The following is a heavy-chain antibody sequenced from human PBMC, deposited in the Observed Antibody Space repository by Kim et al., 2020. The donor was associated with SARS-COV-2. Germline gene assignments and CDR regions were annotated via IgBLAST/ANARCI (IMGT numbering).Heavy chain of an antibody. CDR3: ARDGDGYIPFAFYI. Sequence: NTSHKSRVTLSVDTSKNQFTLKLSSESAADTAVYYCARDGDGYIPFAFYIWGQGEMVTVSS. J-gene: IGHJ3*02. V-gene: IGHV4-4*07. D-gene: IGHD1-1*01.